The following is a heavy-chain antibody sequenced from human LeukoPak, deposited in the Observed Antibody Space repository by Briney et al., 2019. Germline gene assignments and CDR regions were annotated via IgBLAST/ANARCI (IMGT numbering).Heavy chain of an antibody. Sequence: GGSLRLSCAASGFTFDDYAMHWVRQAPGKGLEWVSGISWNSGSIGYADSVKGRFTISRDNAKNSLYLQMNSLRAEDTALYYCAKEGVAANNWFDPWGQGTLVTVSS. V-gene: IGHV3-9*01. D-gene: IGHD2-15*01. J-gene: IGHJ5*02. CDR2: ISWNSGSI. CDR3: AKEGVAANNWFDP. CDR1: GFTFDDYA.